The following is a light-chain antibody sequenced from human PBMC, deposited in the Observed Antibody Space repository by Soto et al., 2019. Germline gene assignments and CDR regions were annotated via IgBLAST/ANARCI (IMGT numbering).Light chain of an antibody. CDR2: RNN. CDR3: ASWDDSLNGRV. Sequence: QSVLTQPPSASGTPGQRVTISCSGSSSNIGSKYVYWYQQLPGTAPKLLIYRNNQRPSGVPDRFSGSKSGTSASLAISGLRSEDEAAYYCASWDDSLNGRVFGGGTKLTVL. V-gene: IGLV1-47*01. CDR1: SSNIGSKY. J-gene: IGLJ2*01.